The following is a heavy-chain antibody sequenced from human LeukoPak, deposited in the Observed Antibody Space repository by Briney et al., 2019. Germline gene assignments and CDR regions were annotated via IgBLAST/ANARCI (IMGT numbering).Heavy chain of an antibody. CDR2: ISSSSSYI. D-gene: IGHD2-2*01. V-gene: IGHV3-21*01. J-gene: IGHJ4*02. CDR1: GFTFSSYK. Sequence: GGSLRLSCAASGFTFSSYKMNWVRQAPGKGLEWVSSISSSSSYIYYADSVKGRFTVSRDNAKNSLYLQMNSLRVEDTAVYYCARVQSPLLPDYWGQGTLVTVSP. CDR3: ARVQSPLLPDY.